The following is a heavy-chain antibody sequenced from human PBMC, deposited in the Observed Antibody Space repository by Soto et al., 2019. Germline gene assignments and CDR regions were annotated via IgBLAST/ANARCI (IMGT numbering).Heavy chain of an antibody. CDR2: IGPYGNYI. Sequence: GGSLRLSCAASGFSFRDYFMSWIRQAPGKGLEWVSYIGPYGNYIYYGDSMKGRFTISRDNAKNSLYLEMNSLRAEDTAVYYCARESEDLTSNFDYWGQGTLVTVSS. V-gene: IGHV3-11*04. CDR3: ARESEDLTSNFDY. CDR1: GFSFRDYF. J-gene: IGHJ4*02.